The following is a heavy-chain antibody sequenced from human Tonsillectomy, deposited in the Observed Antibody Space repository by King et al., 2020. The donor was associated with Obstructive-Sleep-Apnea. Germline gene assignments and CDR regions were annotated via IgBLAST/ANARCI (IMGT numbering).Heavy chain of an antibody. J-gene: IGHJ4*02. CDR1: GFTFSSYA. CDR2: ISYDGSNK. D-gene: IGHD4-17*01. CDR3: ARGSYGDYGTYYFDY. Sequence: VQLVESGGGVVQPGRSLRLSCAASGFTFSSYAMHWVRQAPGKGLEWVAVISYDGSNKYYADSVKGRFTISRDNSKNTLYLPMNSLRAEDTAVYYCARGSYGDYGTYYFDYWGQGTLVTVSS. V-gene: IGHV3-30*04.